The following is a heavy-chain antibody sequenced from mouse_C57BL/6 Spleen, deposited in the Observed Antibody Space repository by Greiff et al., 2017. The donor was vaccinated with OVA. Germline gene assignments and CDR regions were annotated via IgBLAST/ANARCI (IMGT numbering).Heavy chain of an antibody. D-gene: IGHD3-2*02. CDR3: ARSGVSHYYAMDY. V-gene: IGHV1-82*01. CDR1: GYAFSSSW. Sequence: VQLQQSGPELVKPGASVKISCKASGYAFSSSWMNWVKQRPGKGLEWIGRIYPGDGDTNYNGKFKGKATLTADKSSSTAYMQLSSLTSEDSAVYFCARSGVSHYYAMDYWGQGTSVTVSS. J-gene: IGHJ4*01. CDR2: IYPGDGDT.